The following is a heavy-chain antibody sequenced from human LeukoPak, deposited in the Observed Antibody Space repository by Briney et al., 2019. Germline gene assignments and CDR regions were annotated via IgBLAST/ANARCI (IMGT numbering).Heavy chain of an antibody. J-gene: IGHJ5*02. CDR2: ISSSGSTI. D-gene: IGHD3-10*01. CDR1: GFTFSSYE. CDR3: AKDYSKTSYYGSGTYYRPNWFDP. Sequence: GGSLRLSCAASGFTFSSYEMNWVRQAPGKGLEWVSYISSSGSTIYYADSVKGRFTISRDNSKNTLYLQMNSLRAEDTAVYYCAKDYSKTSYYGSGTYYRPNWFDPWGQGTLVTVSS. V-gene: IGHV3-48*03.